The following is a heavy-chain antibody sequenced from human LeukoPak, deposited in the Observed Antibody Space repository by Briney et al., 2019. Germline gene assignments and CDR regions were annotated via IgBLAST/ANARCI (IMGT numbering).Heavy chain of an antibody. CDR3: ARESGYSGYDSLVY. V-gene: IGHV1-8*01. D-gene: IGHD5-12*01. J-gene: IGHJ4*02. Sequence: ASVKVSCKASGNTFTSYDINWVRQATGQGLEWMGWMNPNSGNTGYAQKFQGRVTMTRDTSISTAYMELSRLRSDDTAVYYCARESGYSGYDSLVYWGQGTLVTVSS. CDR1: GNTFTSYD. CDR2: MNPNSGNT.